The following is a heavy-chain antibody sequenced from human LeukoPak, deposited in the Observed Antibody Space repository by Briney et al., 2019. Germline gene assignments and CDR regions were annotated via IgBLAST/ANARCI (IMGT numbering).Heavy chain of an antibody. V-gene: IGHV3-9*03. CDR3: AKGRISRGLAFDI. CDR2: ISWNSGSI. CDR1: GFTFDDYA. Sequence: SGGSLRLSCAASGFTFDDYAMHWVRQAPGKGPEWVSGISWNSGSIGYADSVKGRFTISRDNAKNSLYLQMNSLRAEDMALYYCAKGRISRGLAFDIWGRGTMVTVSS. J-gene: IGHJ3*02. D-gene: IGHD2-21*01.